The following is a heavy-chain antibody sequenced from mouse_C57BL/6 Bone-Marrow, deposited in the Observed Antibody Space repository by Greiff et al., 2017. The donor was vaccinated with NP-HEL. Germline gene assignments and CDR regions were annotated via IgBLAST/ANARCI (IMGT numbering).Heavy chain of an antibody. CDR1: GYTFTSYW. Sequence: VQLQQPGAELVKPGASVKMSCKASGYTFTSYWITWVKQRPGQGLEWIGDIYPGSGSTNYNEKFKSKATLTVDTSSSTAYMQLSSLTSEDSAVYYCARDCYSYWYFDVWGTGTTVTVSS. D-gene: IGHD2-3*01. V-gene: IGHV1-55*01. CDR3: ARDCYSYWYFDV. CDR2: IYPGSGST. J-gene: IGHJ1*03.